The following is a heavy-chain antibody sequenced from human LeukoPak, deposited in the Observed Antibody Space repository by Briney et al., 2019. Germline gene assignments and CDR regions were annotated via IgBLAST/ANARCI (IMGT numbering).Heavy chain of an antibody. CDR3: ARDLGILWFDP. CDR1: GGSFSGYY. Sequence: SETLSLTCAVYGGSFSGYYWSWIRQPPGKGLEWIGEINHSGSTNYNPSLKSRVTISVDTSKNQFSLKLSSVTAADTAVYYCARDLGILWFDPWGQGTLVTVSS. J-gene: IGHJ5*02. D-gene: IGHD5-18*01. V-gene: IGHV4-34*01. CDR2: INHSGST.